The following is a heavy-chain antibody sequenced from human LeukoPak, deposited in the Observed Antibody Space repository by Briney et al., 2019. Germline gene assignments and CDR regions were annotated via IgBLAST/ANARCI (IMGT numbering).Heavy chain of an antibody. CDR3: ARDIMSGYDYYYGMDV. V-gene: IGHV4-38-2*02. CDR2: IYHRGST. Sequence: SETLSLTCTVSGYSISSGYYWGWIRQPPGKGLEWIGSIYHRGSTYYNPSLKSRVTISVDTSKNQFSLKLSSVTAADTAVYYCARDIMSGYDYYYGMDVWGQGTTVTVSS. J-gene: IGHJ6*02. CDR1: GYSISSGYY. D-gene: IGHD3-3*01.